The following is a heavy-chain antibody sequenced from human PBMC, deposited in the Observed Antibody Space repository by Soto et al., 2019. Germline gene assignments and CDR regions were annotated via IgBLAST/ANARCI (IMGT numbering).Heavy chain of an antibody. V-gene: IGHV3-30*18. Sequence: WIRQAPGKGLEWVAVISYDGSNKYYADSVKGRFTISRDNSKNTLYLQMNSLRAEDTAVYYCAKDPHYGDYERYYYYGMDVWGQGTTVTVSS. CDR2: ISYDGSNK. CDR3: AKDPHYGDYERYYYYGMDV. J-gene: IGHJ6*02. D-gene: IGHD4-17*01.